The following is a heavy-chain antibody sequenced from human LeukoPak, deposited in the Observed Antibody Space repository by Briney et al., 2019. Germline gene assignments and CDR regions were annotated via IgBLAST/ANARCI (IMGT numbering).Heavy chain of an antibody. CDR2: IYPGDSDT. D-gene: IGHD3-22*01. Sequence: GESLKISCKGSGSRFTTYWIGWVRQMPGKGLEWMGIIYPGDSDTRYRPSFQGQVTISADKSISTAHLQWSSLKASDTAMYYCARRGRRYYDSSGLGAFDIWGQGTMVTVSS. CDR1: GSRFTTYW. V-gene: IGHV5-51*01. CDR3: ARRGRRYYDSSGLGAFDI. J-gene: IGHJ3*02.